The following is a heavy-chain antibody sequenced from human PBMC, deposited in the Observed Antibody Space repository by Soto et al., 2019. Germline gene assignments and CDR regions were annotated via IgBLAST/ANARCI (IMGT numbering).Heavy chain of an antibody. CDR3: ARDREIAVAGPDAFDI. V-gene: IGHV1-69*13. Sequence: GASVKVSCKASGGTFSSYAISWVRQAPGQGLEWMGGIIPIFGTANYAQKFQGRVTITADESTSTAYMELSSLRSEDTAVYYCARDREIAVAGPDAFDIWGQGTRVTVSS. J-gene: IGHJ3*02. CDR1: GGTFSSYA. CDR2: IIPIFGTA. D-gene: IGHD6-19*01.